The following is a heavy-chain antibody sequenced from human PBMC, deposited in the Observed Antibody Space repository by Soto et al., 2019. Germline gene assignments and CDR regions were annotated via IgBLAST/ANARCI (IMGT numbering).Heavy chain of an antibody. V-gene: IGHV3-30*07. CDR2: ISTDGRDK. D-gene: IGHD3-10*01. J-gene: IGHJ5*02. CDR1: GFTFSSYA. Sequence: PGGSLRLSCAASGFTFSSYAMHWVRQAPGKGLEWVAVISTDGRDKYHADSVKGRFTISRDNAKNSLYLQMNSLRDEDTAVYYCARGLGPWGQGTLVTVSS. CDR3: ARGLGP.